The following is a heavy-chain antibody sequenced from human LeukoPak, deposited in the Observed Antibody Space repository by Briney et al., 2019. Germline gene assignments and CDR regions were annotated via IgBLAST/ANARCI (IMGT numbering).Heavy chain of an antibody. CDR1: GGSISSYY. J-gene: IGHJ5*02. CDR2: IYTSGST. CDR3: ARDLKTTGAKGNNWFDP. V-gene: IGHV4-4*07. D-gene: IGHD1-1*01. Sequence: SETLSLTCTVSGGSISSYYWSWIRQPAGKGLEWIGRIYTSGSTIYNPSLKSRVTMSVDTSKNQFSLKLSSVTAADTAVYYCARDLKTTGAKGNNWFDPWGQGTLVTVSS.